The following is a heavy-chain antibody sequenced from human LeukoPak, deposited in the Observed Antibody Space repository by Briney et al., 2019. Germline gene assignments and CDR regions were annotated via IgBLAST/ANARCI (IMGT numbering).Heavy chain of an antibody. CDR1: GYTFTSHD. CDR2: ISGYNGNT. Sequence: GASVKVSCKTSGYTFTSHDISWVRQAPGQGLEWVGWISGYNGNTNYARKLQGRVTVTTDTSTNTAYMDLGSLISDDTAVYYCARGGAVAGYDYWGQGTLVTVSS. J-gene: IGHJ4*02. V-gene: IGHV1-18*04. CDR3: ARGGAVAGYDY. D-gene: IGHD6-19*01.